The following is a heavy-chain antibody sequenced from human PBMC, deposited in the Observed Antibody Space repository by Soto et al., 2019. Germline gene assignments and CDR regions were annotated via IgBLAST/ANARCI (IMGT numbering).Heavy chain of an antibody. CDR2: ISSSSSYI. V-gene: IGHV3-21*01. Sequence: EVQLVESGGGLVKPGGSLRLSCAASGFTFSSYSMNWVRQAPGKGLEWVSSISSSSSYIYYADSVKGRFTISRDNAKNSLYLQMNSLRAEDTAVYYCASAVSYGDYEPPFDYWGQGTLVTVSS. CDR3: ASAVSYGDYEPPFDY. CDR1: GFTFSSYS. J-gene: IGHJ4*02. D-gene: IGHD4-17*01.